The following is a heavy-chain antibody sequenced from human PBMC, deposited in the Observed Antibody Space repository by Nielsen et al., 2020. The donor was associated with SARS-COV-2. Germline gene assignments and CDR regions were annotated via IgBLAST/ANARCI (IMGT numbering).Heavy chain of an antibody. Sequence: GESLKISCAASGFSVSSKYMTWVRQAPGKGLEWVSSISSSSIYIYYADSVKGRFTISRDNANNSLYLQMNSLRAEDTAVYYCARSRGFDTRDFDYWGQGALVTVSS. CDR3: ARSRGFDTRDFDY. CDR2: ISSSSIYI. CDR1: GFSVSSKY. V-gene: IGHV3-21*01. J-gene: IGHJ4*02. D-gene: IGHD3-3*01.